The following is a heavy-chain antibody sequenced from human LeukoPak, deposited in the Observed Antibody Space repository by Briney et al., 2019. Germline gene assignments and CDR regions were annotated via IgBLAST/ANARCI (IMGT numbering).Heavy chain of an antibody. CDR1: GGSFSGYY. CDR2: INHSGST. Sequence: PSETLSLTCAVYGGSFSGYYWSWIRQPPGKGLEWIGEINHSGSTNYNPSLKSRVTISVDTSKNQFSLKLSSVTAADTAVCYCARYQRVPNQGSGSYLETPYYFDYWGQGTLVTVSS. V-gene: IGHV4-34*01. CDR3: ARYQRVPNQGSGSYLETPYYFDY. J-gene: IGHJ4*02. D-gene: IGHD3-10*01.